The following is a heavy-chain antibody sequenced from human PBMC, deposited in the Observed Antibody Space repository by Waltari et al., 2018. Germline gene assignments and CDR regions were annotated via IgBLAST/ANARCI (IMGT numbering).Heavy chain of an antibody. D-gene: IGHD1-26*01. Sequence: QLQLQESGSGLVKPSETLSRTCTVSGSISSTTSYWGWIRQPPGKGLEWIGSMSSSGYTYYTPSLKSRVTISVDTSKNQFSLRLSSVTAADTAVYYCARRSRGSGSYAFGAFDIWGQGTMVIVSS. CDR3: ARRSRGSGSYAFGAFDI. J-gene: IGHJ3*02. CDR1: GSISSTTSY. CDR2: MSSSGYT. V-gene: IGHV4-39*01.